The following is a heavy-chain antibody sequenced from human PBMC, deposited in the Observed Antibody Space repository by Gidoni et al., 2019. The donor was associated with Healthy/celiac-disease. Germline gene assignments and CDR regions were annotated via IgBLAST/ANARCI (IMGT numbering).Heavy chain of an antibody. CDR2: IWYDGSNK. V-gene: IGHV3-33*01. CDR3: AREGCSSTSCFFDY. J-gene: IGHJ4*02. D-gene: IGHD2-2*01. CDR1: GFTFGSYG. Sequence: QVQLVESGGGVVQPGRSLRLSCAASGFTFGSYGMHWVRQAPGKGLEWVAVIWYDGSNKHYADSVKGRFTISRDNSKNTLYLQMNSLRAEDTAVYYCAREGCSSTSCFFDYWGQGTLVTVSS.